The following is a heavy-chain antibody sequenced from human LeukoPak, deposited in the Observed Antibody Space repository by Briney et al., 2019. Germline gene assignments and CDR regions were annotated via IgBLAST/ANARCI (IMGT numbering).Heavy chain of an antibody. V-gene: IGHV3-30-3*01. J-gene: IGHJ4*02. D-gene: IGHD3-22*01. CDR3: ARVTRGPSYYYDSSGYESGDY. CDR2: ISYDGSNK. Sequence: GGSLRLSCAASGFTFSSYAMHWVRRAPGKGLEWVAVISYDGSNKYYADSVEGRFTISRDNSKNALYLQMNSLRAEDTAVYYCARVTRGPSYYYDSSGYESGDYWGQGTLVTVSS. CDR1: GFTFSSYA.